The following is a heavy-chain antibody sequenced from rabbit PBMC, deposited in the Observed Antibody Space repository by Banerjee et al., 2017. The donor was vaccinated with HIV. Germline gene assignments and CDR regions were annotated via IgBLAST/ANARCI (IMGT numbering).Heavy chain of an antibody. CDR3: ARRYTNANGGYFNL. D-gene: IGHD6-1*01. Sequence: QSLEESGGDLVKPGGTLTLTCTASGFSFSSTYYMCWVRQAPGKGLELIACIYAGSPTATYYASWAKGRFTISRSTSLNTVDLKMTSLTAADTATYFCARRYTNANGGYFNLWGPGTLVTVS. J-gene: IGHJ4*01. CDR2: IYAGSPTAT. CDR1: GFSFSSTYY. V-gene: IGHV1S43*01.